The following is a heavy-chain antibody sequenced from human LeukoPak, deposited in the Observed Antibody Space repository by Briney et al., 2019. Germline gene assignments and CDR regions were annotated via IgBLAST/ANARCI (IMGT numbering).Heavy chain of an antibody. V-gene: IGHV1-46*01. J-gene: IGHJ4*02. CDR2: VNPSGGST. D-gene: IGHD6-13*01. CDR1: GYTFTSYG. CDR3: ASIEAAGSSFDY. Sequence: ASVKASCKASGYTFTSYGISWVRQAPGQGLEWMGIVNPSGGSTSYAQKFQGGITMTSDTSTSTVYMELSSLRSEDTAVYYCASIEAAGSSFDYWGQGTLVTVSS.